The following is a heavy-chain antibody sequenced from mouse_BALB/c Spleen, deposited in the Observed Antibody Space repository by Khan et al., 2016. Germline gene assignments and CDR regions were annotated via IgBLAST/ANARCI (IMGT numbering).Heavy chain of an antibody. D-gene: IGHD1-3*01. CDR3: AGSGNYFDY. CDR2: ITHSGFT. J-gene: IGHJ2*01. V-gene: IGHV3-2*02. CDR1: GYSITSGYA. Sequence: EVQLQESGPGLVKPSQSLYLTCTVTGYSITSGYAWNWIRQFPGDTLEWMGYITHSGFTSYNPSLKGRISITRATSKNQFFLQLNSVTAEDRATYYCAGSGNYFDYWGQGTTLTVSS.